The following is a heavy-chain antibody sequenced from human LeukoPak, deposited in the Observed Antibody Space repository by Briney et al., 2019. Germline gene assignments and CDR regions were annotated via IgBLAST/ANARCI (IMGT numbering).Heavy chain of an antibody. J-gene: IGHJ4*02. CDR2: IIPIFGTA. V-gene: IGHV1-69*13. D-gene: IGHD1-26*01. CDR1: GGTFSSYA. CDR3: ARVREWDLRPFDY. Sequence: GASVKVSCKASGGTFSSYAISWVRQAPGQGLEWMGGIIPIFGTANYAQKFQGRVTITADESTSTAYMELRSLRSDDTAVYYCARVREWDLRPFDYWGQGTLVTVSS.